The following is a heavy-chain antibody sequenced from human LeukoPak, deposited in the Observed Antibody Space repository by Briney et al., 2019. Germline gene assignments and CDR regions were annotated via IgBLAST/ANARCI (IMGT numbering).Heavy chain of an antibody. CDR1: GGSFSGYY. CDR3: ARGRAAADY. V-gene: IGHV4-34*01. D-gene: IGHD6-13*01. CDR2: IKHSGRT. J-gene: IGHJ4*02. Sequence: PSETLSFTCAVYGGSFSGYYWSWIRQPPGKGLEWIGEIKHSGRTNYTPSLKSRVTISVDTSKNQFSLKLSSVTAADTDVYYCARGRAAADYWGQGTLVTASS.